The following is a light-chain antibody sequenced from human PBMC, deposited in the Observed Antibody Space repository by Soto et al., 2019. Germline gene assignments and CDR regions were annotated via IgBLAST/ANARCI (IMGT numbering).Light chain of an antibody. V-gene: IGLV2-14*03. CDR3: TSYTSSITYV. CDR1: SSDVGGYNF. Sequence: QSALTQPASVSGSPGHSITISCTGTSSDVGGYNFVSWYQHHPGKAPKLIIYDVSNRPSGVSNRFSGSKSGNTASLTISGLQAEDEADYYCTSYTSSITYVFGTGTKLTVL. J-gene: IGLJ1*01. CDR2: DVS.